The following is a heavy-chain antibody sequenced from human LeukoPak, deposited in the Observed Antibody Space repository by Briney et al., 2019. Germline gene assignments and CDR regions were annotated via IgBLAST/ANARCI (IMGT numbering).Heavy chain of an antibody. J-gene: IGHJ4*02. D-gene: IGHD3-22*01. Sequence: GGSLRLSCAASGFTFSSYGMHWVRQAPGKGLEWVAVISYDGSNKYYADSVKGRFTISRDNSKNTLYLQMNSLRAEDTAVYYCAKDESYYDGSGSTPFDYWGQGTLVTVSS. CDR2: ISYDGSNK. CDR3: AKDESYYDGSGSTPFDY. V-gene: IGHV3-30*18. CDR1: GFTFSSYG.